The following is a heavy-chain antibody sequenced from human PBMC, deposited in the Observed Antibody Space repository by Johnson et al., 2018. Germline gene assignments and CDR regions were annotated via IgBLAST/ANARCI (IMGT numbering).Heavy chain of an antibody. CDR2: ITPMSGSP. CDR1: GGIFSRFA. CDR3: GGVRDDSNGNSFYCYYYGLDG. Sequence: QVQLVESGAEVKKPGSSVKVSCKTSGGIFSRFAISWVRQAPGQGLEWMGGITPMSGSPNYAQKFQGRVTISADESTSTAYMELSSLRADDTAVYYCGGVRDDSNGNSFYCYYYGLDGWGQGTTVTVSS. V-gene: IGHV1-69*01. J-gene: IGHJ6*02. D-gene: IGHD3-22*01.